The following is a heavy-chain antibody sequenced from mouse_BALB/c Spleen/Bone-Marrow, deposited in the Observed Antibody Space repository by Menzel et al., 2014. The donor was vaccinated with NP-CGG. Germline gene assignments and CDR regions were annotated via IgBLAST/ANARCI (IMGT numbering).Heavy chain of an antibody. D-gene: IGHD2-13*01. Sequence: VQLVESGAGLVKPGASVKLSCKASGYTFTSYYMYWVKQRPGQGLEWIGEINPSNGGTNFNEKFKSKATLTVDKSSSTAYMQLSSLTSEDSAVYYCTREGDNPFAYWGQGTLVTVSA. V-gene: IGHV1S81*02. J-gene: IGHJ3*01. CDR2: INPSNGGT. CDR3: TREGDNPFAY. CDR1: GYTFTSYY.